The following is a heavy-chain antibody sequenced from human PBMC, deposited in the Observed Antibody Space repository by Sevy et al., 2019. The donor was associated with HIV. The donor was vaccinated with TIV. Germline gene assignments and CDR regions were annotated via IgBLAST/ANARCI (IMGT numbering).Heavy chain of an antibody. CDR2: IYHSGTT. D-gene: IGHD3-22*01. CDR1: YYSIASASF. CDR3: ARLRKNDFDSSSWPDAFDI. J-gene: IGHJ3*02. Sequence: SETLSLTCNVSYYSIASASFWGWIRQPPGKGLEWIGTIYHSGTTYYNPSLKSRVSISVDTSKNQRSLKLRSVTAADTAVYSCARLRKNDFDSSSWPDAFDIWGQGTMVTVSS. V-gene: IGHV4-38-2*02.